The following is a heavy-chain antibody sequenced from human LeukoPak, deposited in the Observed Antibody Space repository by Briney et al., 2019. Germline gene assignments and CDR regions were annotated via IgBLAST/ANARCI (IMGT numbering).Heavy chain of an antibody. CDR2: INANTGNP. CDR1: GYTFTSYA. Sequence: ASVKVSCKASGYTFTSYAMNWVRQAPGQGLEWMGWINANTGNPTYAQGFTGRFVFSLDTSVSTAYLQISSLKAEDTAVYYCARGGRVATILRYYYYYYYMDVWGKGTTVTVSS. V-gene: IGHV7-4-1*02. J-gene: IGHJ6*03. CDR3: ARGGRVATILRYYYYYYYMDV. D-gene: IGHD5-12*01.